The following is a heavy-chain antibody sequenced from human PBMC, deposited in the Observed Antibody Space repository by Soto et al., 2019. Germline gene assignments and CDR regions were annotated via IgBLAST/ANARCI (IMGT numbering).Heavy chain of an antibody. Sequence: EVQLVESGGGLVQPGGSQRLSCAASGFTFSDHYMDWVRQAPGKGLEWVGRIRNKANSYTTDYAASVKGRFTISRDDSKDSLYLQMNSLKTEETAIYYCARDSGKGAYFDYWGHATLATVSS. CDR1: GFTFSDHY. D-gene: IGHD1-26*01. J-gene: IGHJ4*01. CDR3: ARDSGKGAYFDY. CDR2: IRNKANSYTT. V-gene: IGHV3-72*01.